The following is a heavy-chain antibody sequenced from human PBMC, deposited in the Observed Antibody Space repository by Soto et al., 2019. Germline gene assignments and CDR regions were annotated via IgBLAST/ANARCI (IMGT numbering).Heavy chain of an antibody. J-gene: IGHJ6*02. CDR3: ARRSSGWSYYHYYGMDV. CDR2: IDPSDSYT. CDR1: GYSFTSYW. V-gene: IGHV5-10-1*01. D-gene: IGHD6-19*01. Sequence: GESLKISCNGSGYSFTSYWISWVRQMPGKGLEWMGRIDPSDSYTNYSPSFQGHVTISADKSISTAYLQWSSLKASDTAMYYCARRSSGWSYYHYYGMDVWGQGTTVTVSS.